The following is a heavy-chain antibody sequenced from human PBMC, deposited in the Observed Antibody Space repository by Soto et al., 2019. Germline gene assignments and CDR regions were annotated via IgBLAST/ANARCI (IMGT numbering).Heavy chain of an antibody. V-gene: IGHV1-69*01. Sequence: QVQLVQSGAEVKKTGSSVKVSCKASGGTFSSYAISWVRQAPGQGLEWMGGIIPIFGTANYAQKLQGRVTIPADESTSTAYMELSSLRSEDTAVYYCARGGTIFGVVIKYYYYGMDVWGQGTTVTVSS. CDR3: ARGGTIFGVVIKYYYYGMDV. D-gene: IGHD3-3*01. CDR2: IIPIFGTA. CDR1: GGTFSSYA. J-gene: IGHJ6*02.